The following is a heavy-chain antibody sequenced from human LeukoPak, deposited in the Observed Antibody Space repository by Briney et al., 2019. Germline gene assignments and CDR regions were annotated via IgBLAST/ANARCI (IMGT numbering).Heavy chain of an antibody. CDR3: ARRHYYDSSGYPY. Sequence: PSETLSLTCTVSGGSISSSSYYWGWIRQPPGKGLEWIGSIYYSGSTYYNPSLKSRVTISVDTSKNQFSLKLSSVTAADTAVYYCARRHYYDSSGYPYWGQGTLVTVSS. CDR2: IYYSGST. J-gene: IGHJ4*02. CDR1: GGSISSSSYY. V-gene: IGHV4-39*07. D-gene: IGHD3-22*01.